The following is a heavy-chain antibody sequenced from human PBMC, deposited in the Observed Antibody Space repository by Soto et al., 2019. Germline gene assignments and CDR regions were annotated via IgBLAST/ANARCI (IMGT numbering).Heavy chain of an antibody. CDR3: ARQTWDYHSSNFYY. D-gene: IGHD3-16*01. Sequence: SLRLSCAASGFTFSSYTMNWVCQAPALGLEWVSSIGSSSSFIYYADSVKGRFTISRDNAKNSLYLQMNSLRVEDTAVYYCARQTWDYHSSNFYYWGLGTLVTVSS. CDR2: IGSSSSFI. CDR1: GFTFSSYT. J-gene: IGHJ4*02. V-gene: IGHV3-21*03.